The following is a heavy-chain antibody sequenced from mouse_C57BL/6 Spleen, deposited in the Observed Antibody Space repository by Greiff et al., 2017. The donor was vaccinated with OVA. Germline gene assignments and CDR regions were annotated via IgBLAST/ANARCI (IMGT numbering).Heavy chain of an antibody. CDR1: GFNIKNTY. Sequence: VQLQQSVAELVRPGASVKLSCTASGFNIKNTYMHWVKQRPEQGLEWIGRIDPANGNTKYAPKFQGKTPIPADTSANTAYLQLSSLTSEDTAIYYCARGVYDGYYVFAYWGQGTLVTVSA. CDR3: ARGVYDGYYVFAY. D-gene: IGHD2-3*01. CDR2: IDPANGNT. J-gene: IGHJ3*01. V-gene: IGHV14-3*01.